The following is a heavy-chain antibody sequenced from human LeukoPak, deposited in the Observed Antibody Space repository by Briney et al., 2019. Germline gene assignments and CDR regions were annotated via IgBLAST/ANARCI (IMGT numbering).Heavy chain of an antibody. CDR2: ISGSGGST. CDR3: AGLLYREYYFDY. D-gene: IGHD4-11*01. J-gene: IGHJ4*02. Sequence: GGSLRLSCAASGFTFSSYAMSWVRQAPGKGLEWVSAISGSGGSTYYADSVKGRFTISRDNSKNTLYLQMNSLRAEDTAVYYCAGLLYREYYFDYWGQGTLVTVSS. CDR1: GFTFSSYA. V-gene: IGHV3-23*01.